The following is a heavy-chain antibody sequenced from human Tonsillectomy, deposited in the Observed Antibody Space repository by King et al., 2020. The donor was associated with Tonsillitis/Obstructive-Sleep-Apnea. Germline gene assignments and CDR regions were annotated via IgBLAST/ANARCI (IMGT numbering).Heavy chain of an antibody. V-gene: IGHV3-49*05. D-gene: IGHD1-26*01. CDR2: FRSKAYGGTT. CDR3: TRGLYRGRYLFDY. Sequence: VQLVQSGGGLVKPGRSLRLSCSASGFTFGDHALSWFRQAPGKGLEWVGFFRSKAYGGTTEYAATVKGRFTISRDASKSIAYLQMDSLKTEDTAVYYCTRGLYRGRYLFDYWGQGTLVTVSS. CDR1: GFTFGDHA. J-gene: IGHJ4*02.